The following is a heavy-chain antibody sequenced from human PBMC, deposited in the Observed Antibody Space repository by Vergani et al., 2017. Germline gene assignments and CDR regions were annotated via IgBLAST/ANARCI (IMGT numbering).Heavy chain of an antibody. Sequence: EVQLVESGGGLVQPGGSLRLSCAASGFTFSSYSMNWVRQAPGKGLEWVSYISSSSSYIYYADSVKGRFTISRDNAKNSLYLQMNSLRAEDTAVYYCARGLEVMDFWSGYPAGYFDYWGQGTLVTVSS. J-gene: IGHJ4*02. CDR2: ISSSSSYI. V-gene: IGHV3-21*05. CDR3: ARGLEVMDFWSGYPAGYFDY. D-gene: IGHD3-3*01. CDR1: GFTFSSYS.